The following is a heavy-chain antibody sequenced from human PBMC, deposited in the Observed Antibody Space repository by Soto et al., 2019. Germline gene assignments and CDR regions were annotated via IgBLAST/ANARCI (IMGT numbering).Heavy chain of an antibody. CDR2: IYSGGST. D-gene: IGHD6-13*01. Sequence: PGGSLRLSCAASGFTVSSNYMSWVRQAPGKGLEWVSVIYSGGSTYYADSVKGRFTISRDNSKNTLYLQMNSLRAEDTAVYYCATSRIAAVPGTYYYYGMDVWGQGTTVTVSS. J-gene: IGHJ6*02. V-gene: IGHV3-53*01. CDR3: ATSRIAAVPGTYYYYGMDV. CDR1: GFTVSSNY.